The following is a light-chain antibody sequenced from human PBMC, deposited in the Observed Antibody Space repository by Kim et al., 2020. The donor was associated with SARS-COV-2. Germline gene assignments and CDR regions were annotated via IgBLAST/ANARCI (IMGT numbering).Light chain of an antibody. J-gene: IGKJ1*01. CDR1: QSVSKY. CDR3: QQRIDWPRT. Sequence: VSPGERATLSCRASQSVSKYLAWYQQRPGQAPRLLIYDASNRATGIPDRFSGSGSGTDFTLTINSLEPEDCAVYFCQQRIDWPRTFGQGTKVDIK. V-gene: IGKV3-11*01. CDR2: DAS.